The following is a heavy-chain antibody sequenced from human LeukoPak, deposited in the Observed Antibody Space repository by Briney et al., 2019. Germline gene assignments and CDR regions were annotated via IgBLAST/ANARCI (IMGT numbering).Heavy chain of an antibody. CDR3: ARVRYSSGWYDCPY. D-gene: IGHD6-19*01. CDR2: FDPEDGET. CDR1: GNTLTELS. Sequence: ASVKVSCKGSGNTLTELSMHWVRQAPGKGLEWMGGFDPEDGETIYAQKFQGRVTMTRDTSISTAYMELSRLRSDDTAVYYCARVRYSSGWYDCPYWGQGTLVTVSS. J-gene: IGHJ4*02. V-gene: IGHV1-24*01.